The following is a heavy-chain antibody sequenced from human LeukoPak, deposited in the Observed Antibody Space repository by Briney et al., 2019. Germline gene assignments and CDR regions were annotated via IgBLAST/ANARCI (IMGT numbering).Heavy chain of an antibody. CDR2: INPSGGST. V-gene: IGHV1-46*03. Sequence: ASVKVSCKASGYTFTSYYMHWVRQAPGQGLEWMGIINPSGGSTSYAQKFQGRVTMTRDTSTSTVYMELSSLRSEDTAVYYCARGVKDGDLKEESDYWGQGTLVTVSS. CDR1: GYTFTSYY. D-gene: IGHD4-17*01. J-gene: IGHJ4*02. CDR3: ARGVKDGDLKEESDY.